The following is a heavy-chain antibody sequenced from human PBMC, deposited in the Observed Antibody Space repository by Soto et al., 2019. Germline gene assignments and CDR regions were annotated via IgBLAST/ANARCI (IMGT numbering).Heavy chain of an antibody. CDR3: ARDKRQQLVNSPRESWFDP. D-gene: IGHD6-13*01. Sequence: SVKVSCKASGGTFSSYAISWVRQAPGQGLEWMGGIIPIFGTANYAQKFQGRVTITADESTSTAYMELSSLRSEDTAVYYCARDKRQQLVNSPRESWFDPWGQGTLVTVSS. V-gene: IGHV1-69*13. CDR2: IIPIFGTA. J-gene: IGHJ5*02. CDR1: GGTFSSYA.